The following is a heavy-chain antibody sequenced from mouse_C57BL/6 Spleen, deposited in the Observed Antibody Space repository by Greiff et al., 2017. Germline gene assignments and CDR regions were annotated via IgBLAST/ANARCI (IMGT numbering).Heavy chain of an antibody. V-gene: IGHV1-50*01. J-gene: IGHJ4*01. D-gene: IGHD1-1*01. CDR1: GYTFTSYW. Sequence: VQLQQPGAELVKPGASVKLSCKASGYTFTSYWMQWVKQRPGQGLEWIGEIDPSDSYTNYNQKFKGKATLTVDTSSSTAYMQLSSLTSEDSAVYYCARSYENDAMDYWGQGTSVTVSS. CDR3: ARSYENDAMDY. CDR2: IDPSDSYT.